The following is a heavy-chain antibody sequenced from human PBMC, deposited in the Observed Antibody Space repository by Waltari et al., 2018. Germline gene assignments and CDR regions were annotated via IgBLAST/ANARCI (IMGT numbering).Heavy chain of an antibody. V-gene: IGHV3-7*01. CDR3: VGWNDPINS. J-gene: IGHJ4*02. Sequence: EAQLVQSGGGLFQPGGSLTLSCAASGFTISRFWMTWIRQAPGQGLQWVAHIGPDGSDKYYVDSVKGRFTISRDNAENSLLLQMSSLRVEDTALYYCVGWNDPINSWGQGTLVAVSS. CDR2: IGPDGSDK. CDR1: GFTISRFW. D-gene: IGHD1-1*01.